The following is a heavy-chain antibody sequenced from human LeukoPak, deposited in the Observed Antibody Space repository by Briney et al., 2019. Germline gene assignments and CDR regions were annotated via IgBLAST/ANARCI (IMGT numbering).Heavy chain of an antibody. J-gene: IGHJ4*02. Sequence: PSDTLSLTCAVSGYSISSSNWWGWIRQPPGKGLEWIGYIYYSGSTNYNPSRKSRVTMSVDTSKNQFSLKLSSVTALDTAVYYCARMEYSSGWYVDYWGQGTLVTVSS. CDR2: IYYSGST. V-gene: IGHV4-28*06. CDR3: ARMEYSSGWYVDY. D-gene: IGHD6-19*01. CDR1: GYSISSSNW.